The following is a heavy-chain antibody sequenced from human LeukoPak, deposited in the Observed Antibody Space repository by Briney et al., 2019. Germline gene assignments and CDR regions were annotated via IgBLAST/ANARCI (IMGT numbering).Heavy chain of an antibody. CDR3: AREAIAVAGTN. J-gene: IGHJ4*02. V-gene: IGHV4-39*07. CDR1: GGSISSSSYY. Sequence: PSETLSLTCTVSGGSISSSSYYWSWIRQPPGKGLEWIGEINHSGSTNYNPSLKSRVTISVDTSKNQFSLKLSSVTAADTAVYYCAREAIAVAGTNWGQGTLVTVSS. CDR2: INHSGST. D-gene: IGHD6-19*01.